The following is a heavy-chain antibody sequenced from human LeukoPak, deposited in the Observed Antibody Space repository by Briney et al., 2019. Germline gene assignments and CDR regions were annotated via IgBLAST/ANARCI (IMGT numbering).Heavy chain of an antibody. D-gene: IGHD2-2*01. J-gene: IGHJ4*02. Sequence: ASVKVSCKASGYTFTSYGISWVRQAPGQGLEWMGWISAYNGNTNYAQKLQGRVTMTTDTSTGTAYMELRSLRSDDTAVYYCARDGWVVVTAATPPGDYWGQGTLVTVSS. CDR3: ARDGWVVVTAATPPGDY. CDR1: GYTFTSYG. V-gene: IGHV1-18*01. CDR2: ISAYNGNT.